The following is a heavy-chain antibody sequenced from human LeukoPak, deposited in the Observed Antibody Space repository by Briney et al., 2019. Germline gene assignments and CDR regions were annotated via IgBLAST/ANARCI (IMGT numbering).Heavy chain of an antibody. D-gene: IGHD3-10*01. V-gene: IGHV1-2*02. CDR3: AREIFGSGSYSNSPGYQFDY. Sequence: ASVKVSCKASGYTFTGYYMHWVRQAPGQGLEWMGWINPNSGGTNYAQKFQGRVTMTRDTSISTAYMELSRLRSDDTAVYYCAREIFGSGSYSNSPGYQFDYWGQGTLVTVSS. CDR1: GYTFTGYY. CDR2: INPNSGGT. J-gene: IGHJ4*02.